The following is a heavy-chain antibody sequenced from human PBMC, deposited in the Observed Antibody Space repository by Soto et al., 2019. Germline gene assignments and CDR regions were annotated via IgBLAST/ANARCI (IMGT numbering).Heavy chain of an antibody. CDR3: VKSRGGNNFDFFD. CDR1: GFTFSSYA. J-gene: IGHJ4*02. V-gene: IGHV3-64D*06. CDR2: VRGNGDPP. Sequence: WWSLRLSCSTSGFTFSSYAMHWFRQSPGKGLEYISGVRGNGDPPFYADSVKGRFTISRDNSKNTVYLQMSSLSADDAAVYYCVKSRGGNNFDFFDWGQGTLVTVSS. D-gene: IGHD2-15*01.